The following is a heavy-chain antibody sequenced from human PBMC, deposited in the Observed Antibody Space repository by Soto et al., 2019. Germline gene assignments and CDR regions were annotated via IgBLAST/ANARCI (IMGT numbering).Heavy chain of an antibody. CDR3: ARSRVGYCSGGTCYLNAFDV. V-gene: IGHV1-46*01. CDR1: GYSFTTYY. CDR2: ISPNPGST. J-gene: IGHJ3*01. Sequence: ASGKVSCKASGYSFTTYYIHWVRQAPGQGLEWMGVISPNPGSTSYAQRFQDRVTMTRDTSTSTVYMELSSPRSEDTAIYYCARSRVGYCSGGTCYLNAFDVWG. D-gene: IGHD2-15*01.